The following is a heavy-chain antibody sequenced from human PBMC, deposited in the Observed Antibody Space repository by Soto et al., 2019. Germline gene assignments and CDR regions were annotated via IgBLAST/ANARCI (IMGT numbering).Heavy chain of an antibody. CDR3: AKDNPAVDY. V-gene: IGHV3-30*18. J-gene: IGHJ4*02. CDR1: GFTFSSYG. Sequence: PGGSLRLSCAASGFTFSSYGMHWVRQAPGKGLEWVAVISYDGSNKYYADSVKGRFTISRDNFENTLYLQMNSLTTEDTAVYYCAKDNPAVDYWGQGTLVPVSS. CDR2: ISYDGSNK.